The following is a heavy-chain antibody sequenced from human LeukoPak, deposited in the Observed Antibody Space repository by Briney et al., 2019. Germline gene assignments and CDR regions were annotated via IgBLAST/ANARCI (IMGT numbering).Heavy chain of an antibody. D-gene: IGHD6-6*01. Sequence: GGSLRLSCAASGFTFSSSAMSWVRQAPGKGLEWVSTISGSGRGSSTYYADSLKGRITISRDNAKNSLYLQMNSLRVEDTAVYYCARGGAARPDFWGQGTLVTVSS. V-gene: IGHV3-23*01. CDR3: ARGGAARPDF. J-gene: IGHJ4*02. CDR2: ISGSGRGSST. CDR1: GFTFSSSA.